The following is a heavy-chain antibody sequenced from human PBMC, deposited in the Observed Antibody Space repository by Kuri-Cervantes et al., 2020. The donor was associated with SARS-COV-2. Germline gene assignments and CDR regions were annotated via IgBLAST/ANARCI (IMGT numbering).Heavy chain of an antibody. CDR2: IDWDDDK. J-gene: IGHJ4*02. CDR1: GGSISGYY. D-gene: IGHD2-15*01. V-gene: IGHV2-70*12. CDR3: AHGYCSGGSCYSHDY. Sequence: TLSLTCTVSGGSISGYYWSWIRQPPGKGLEWLALIDWDDDKYYSTSLKTRLTISKDTSKNQVVLTMTNMDPVDTATYYCAHGYCSGGSCYSHDYWGQGTLVTVSS.